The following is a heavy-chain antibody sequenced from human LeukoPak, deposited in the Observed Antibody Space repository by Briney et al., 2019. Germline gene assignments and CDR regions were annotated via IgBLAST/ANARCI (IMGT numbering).Heavy chain of an antibody. CDR3: ASYGSGSYSYYFDY. V-gene: IGHV4-59*01. CDR2: IYYSGST. Sequence: TSETLSLTCTVSGGSISSYYWSWIRQPPGKGLEWIGYIYYSGSTNYNPSLKSRVTISVDTSKNQFSLKLSSVTAADTAVYYCASYGSGSYSYYFDYWGQGTLVTVSS. D-gene: IGHD3-10*01. J-gene: IGHJ4*02. CDR1: GGSISSYY.